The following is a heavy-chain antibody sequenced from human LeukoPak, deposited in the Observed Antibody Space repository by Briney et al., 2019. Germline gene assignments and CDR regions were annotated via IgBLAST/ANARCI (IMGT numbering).Heavy chain of an antibody. CDR2: INPNSGGT. J-gene: IGHJ4*02. D-gene: IGHD4-23*01. CDR1: GYTFTGYY. Sequence: ASVKVSCKASGYTFTGYYMHWVRQAPGQGLEWMGWINPNSGGTNYAQNFQGRVTMTRDTSISTAYMELSRLTSDDTAVYYCAREVVYGGNPTPLNWGQGTLVTVSS. CDR3: AREVVYGGNPTPLN. V-gene: IGHV1-2*02.